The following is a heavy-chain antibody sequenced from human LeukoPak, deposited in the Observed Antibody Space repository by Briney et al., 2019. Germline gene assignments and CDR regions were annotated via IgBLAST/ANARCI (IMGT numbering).Heavy chain of an antibody. CDR2: IYYSGST. D-gene: IGHD3-10*01. J-gene: IGHJ5*02. Sequence: PSETLSLTCTVSGGSISSSSYYWGWLRQPPGTELEWIGTIYYSGSTYYNPSLKTRITISVDTSKNQFSLKLTSVTAADTAVYYCARLSLLLWFGELRYNWFDPWGQGTLVTVSS. CDR1: GGSISSSSYY. V-gene: IGHV4-39*01. CDR3: ARLSLLLWFGELRYNWFDP.